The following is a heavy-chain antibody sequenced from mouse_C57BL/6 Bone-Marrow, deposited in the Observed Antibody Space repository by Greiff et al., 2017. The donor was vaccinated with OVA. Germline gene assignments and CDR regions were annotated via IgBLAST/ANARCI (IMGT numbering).Heavy chain of an antibody. CDR1: GYTFTDYY. V-gene: IGHV1-75*01. CDR2: IFPGSGST. Sequence: QVHVKQSGPELVKPGASVKISCKASGYTFTDYYINWVKQRPGQGLEWIGWIFPGSGSTYYNEKFKGKATLTVDKSSSTAYMLLSSLTSEDSAVYFCAREKDSTRWYFDVWGTGTTVTVSS. CDR3: AREKDSTRWYFDV. J-gene: IGHJ1*03.